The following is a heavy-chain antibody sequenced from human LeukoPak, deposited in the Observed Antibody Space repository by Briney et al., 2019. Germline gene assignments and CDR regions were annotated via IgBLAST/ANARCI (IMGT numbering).Heavy chain of an antibody. CDR1: GGSISSSSYY. J-gene: IGHJ4*02. V-gene: IGHV4-39*07. CDR3: AREGGIAARPPSHFDY. Sequence: PSETLSLTCTVSGGSISSSSYYWGWIRQPPGKGLEWIGSIYYSGSTYYNPSLKSRVTISVDTSKNQFSLKLSSVTAADTAVYYCAREGGIAARPPSHFDYWGQGTLVTVSS. D-gene: IGHD6-6*01. CDR2: IYYSGST.